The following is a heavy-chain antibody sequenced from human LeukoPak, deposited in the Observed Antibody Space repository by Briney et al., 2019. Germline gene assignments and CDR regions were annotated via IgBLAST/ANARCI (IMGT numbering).Heavy chain of an antibody. CDR1: GGTFSSYA. J-gene: IGHJ4*02. CDR2: IIPIFGTA. CDR3: ARAPPYYGGYDY. V-gene: IGHV1-69*05. Sequence: SVKVSCKASGGTFSSYAISWARQAPGQGLEWMGGIIPIFGTANYAQKLQGRVTMTTDTSTSTAYMELRSLRSDDTAVYYCARAPPYYGGYDYWGQGTLVTVSS. D-gene: IGHD5-12*01.